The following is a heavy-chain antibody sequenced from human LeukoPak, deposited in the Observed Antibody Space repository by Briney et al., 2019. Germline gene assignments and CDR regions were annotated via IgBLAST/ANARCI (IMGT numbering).Heavy chain of an antibody. CDR1: GGTFSSYA. V-gene: IGHV1-69*13. D-gene: IGHD2-2*01. CDR3: ARARDIVVVPAAMGPYWYFDL. Sequence: SVKVSFKASGGTFSSYAISWVRQAPGQRLEWMGGIIPIFGTANYAQKFQGRVTITADESTSTAYMELSSLRSEDTAVYYCARARDIVVVPAAMGPYWYFDLWGRGTLVTVSS. CDR2: IIPIFGTA. J-gene: IGHJ2*01.